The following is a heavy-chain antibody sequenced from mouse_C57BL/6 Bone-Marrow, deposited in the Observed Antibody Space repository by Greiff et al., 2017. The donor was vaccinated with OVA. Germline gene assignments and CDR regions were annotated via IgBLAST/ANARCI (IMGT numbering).Heavy chain of an antibody. Sequence: QVQLQQPGAELVKPGASVKMSCKASGYTFTSYWITWVKQRPGQGLEWIGDIYPGSGSTNYNEKFKSKATLTVDTSSSTAYLQLSSLTSEDSAVYYCTRGGRSLYWYFAVWGTGTPVTVSA. V-gene: IGHV1-55*01. D-gene: IGHD6-1*01. CDR3: TRGGRSLYWYFAV. CDR1: GYTFTSYW. J-gene: IGHJ1*03. CDR2: IYPGSGST.